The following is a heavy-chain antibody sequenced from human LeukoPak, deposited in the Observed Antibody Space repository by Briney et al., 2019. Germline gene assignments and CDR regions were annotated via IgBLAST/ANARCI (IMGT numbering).Heavy chain of an antibody. J-gene: IGHJ4*02. CDR3: ARHGSGRDYFDPLDY. D-gene: IGHD1-26*01. V-gene: IGHV3-11*04. Sequence: GGSLRLSCAASGFAFSDYFMSWIRQTPGKGLEWVSYISSRGFSTIYYADSVKGRFTVSRDNPKSTLNLQMDCLRVEDTAVYYCARHGSGRDYFDPLDYWGQGTLVTVSS. CDR2: ISSRGFSTI. CDR1: GFAFSDYF.